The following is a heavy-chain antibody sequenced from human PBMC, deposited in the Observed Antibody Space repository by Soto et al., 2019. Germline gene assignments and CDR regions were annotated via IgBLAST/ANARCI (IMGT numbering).Heavy chain of an antibody. V-gene: IGHV1-2*02. CDR2: IDPKSGGT. Sequence: QLQLVQSGAQVKKPGASVKVSCRISGPTFITYFIHWVRQAPGQGLEWMGWIDPKSGGTTYEQKFRGRVTMTRDTSSNTAYMDLNRLTSDDTAMYYCARVSVDVPEWGQGTLITVSS. J-gene: IGHJ4*02. D-gene: IGHD5-12*01. CDR1: GPTFITYF. CDR3: ARVSVDVPE.